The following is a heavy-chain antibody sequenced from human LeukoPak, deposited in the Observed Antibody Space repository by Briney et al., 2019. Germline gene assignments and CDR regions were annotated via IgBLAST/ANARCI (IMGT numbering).Heavy chain of an antibody. CDR3: ARRGHSGLSKFNNWFDP. J-gene: IGHJ5*02. V-gene: IGHV4-39*07. CDR2: IYYSGST. CDR1: GGSISSSSYY. D-gene: IGHD3-10*01. Sequence: SETLSLTCTVSGGSISSSSYYWGWIRQPPGKGLEWIGSIYYSGSTYYNPSLKSRVTISVDTSKNQFSLKLSSVTAADTAVYYCARRGHSGLSKFNNWFDPWGQGTLVTVSS.